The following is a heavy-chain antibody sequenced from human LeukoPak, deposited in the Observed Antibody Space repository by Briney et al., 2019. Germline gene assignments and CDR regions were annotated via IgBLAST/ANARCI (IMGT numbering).Heavy chain of an antibody. CDR1: GGTFSSYA. D-gene: IGHD6-13*01. V-gene: IGHV1-69*05. J-gene: IGHJ5*02. Sequence: ASVKVSCKASGGTFSSYAISWVRQAPGQGLEWMGRIIPIFGTANYAQKYQGRVTITTDESTSTAYMELSSLRSEDTAVYYCASTPGIAAAVFDPWGQGTLVAVSS. CDR2: IIPIFGTA. CDR3: ASTPGIAAAVFDP.